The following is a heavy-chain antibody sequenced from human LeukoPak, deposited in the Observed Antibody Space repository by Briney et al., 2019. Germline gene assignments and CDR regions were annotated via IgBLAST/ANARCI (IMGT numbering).Heavy chain of an antibody. CDR3: ARDVGASAPDAFDI. J-gene: IGHJ3*02. CDR2: ISSSSNYI. Sequence: GGSLRLSCAASGFTFSTYNMNWVRKAPGKGLGWVSSISSSSNYIYYAASVKGRFTISRDNAKNSLYLQMNSLRAEDTDVYYCARDVGASAPDAFDIWGQGTMVTVSS. CDR1: GFTFSTYN. D-gene: IGHD1-26*01. V-gene: IGHV3-21*01.